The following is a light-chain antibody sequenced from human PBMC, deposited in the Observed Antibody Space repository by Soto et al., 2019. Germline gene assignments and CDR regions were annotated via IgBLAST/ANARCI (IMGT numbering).Light chain of an antibody. CDR3: QEYDSWPRWP. J-gene: IGKJ1*01. Sequence: EKVMTQSPATLPVSTGERATLSCRASQSVRSNLAWYQQKPGQAPRLRIYGASTRATGVPARFSGSGSGTEFTLTITSLQSEDFALYYCQEYDSWPRWPFGQGTKVAI. CDR1: QSVRSN. V-gene: IGKV3-15*01. CDR2: GAS.